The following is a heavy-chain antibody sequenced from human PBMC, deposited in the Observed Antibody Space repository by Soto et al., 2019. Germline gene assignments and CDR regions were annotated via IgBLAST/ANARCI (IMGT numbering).Heavy chain of an antibody. V-gene: IGHV4-34*01. CDR3: ARVWTDGEVGP. Sequence: SETLSLTCAVYGGSFSGYYWSWIRQPPGKGLEWIGEINHSGSTNYNPSLKSRVTISVDTSKNQFSLKLSSVTAADTAVYYCARVWTDGEVGPWGQGTLVTVSS. CDR2: INHSGST. CDR1: GGSFSGYY. J-gene: IGHJ4*02. D-gene: IGHD3-16*01.